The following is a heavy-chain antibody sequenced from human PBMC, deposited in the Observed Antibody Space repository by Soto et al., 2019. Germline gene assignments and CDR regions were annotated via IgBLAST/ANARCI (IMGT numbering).Heavy chain of an antibody. CDR2: IYYSGST. CDR1: GGSISSSSYY. CDR3: ARATVRGCSYGDAFDI. Sequence: SETLSLTCTVSGGSISSSSYYWGWIRQPPGKGLEWIGSIYYSGSTYYNPSLKSRVTISVDTSKNQFSLKLSSVTAADTAVYYCARATVRGCSYGDAFDIWGQGTMVTVSS. J-gene: IGHJ3*02. V-gene: IGHV4-39*07. D-gene: IGHD5-18*01.